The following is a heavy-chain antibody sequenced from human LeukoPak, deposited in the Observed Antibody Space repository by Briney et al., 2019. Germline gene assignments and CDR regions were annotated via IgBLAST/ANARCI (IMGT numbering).Heavy chain of an antibody. D-gene: IGHD6-19*01. Sequence: SETLSLTCTVSGGSISSYHWSWIRQPPGKGLEWIGYIYYSGSTNYNPSLKSRVTISVDTSKNQFSLKLSSVTAADTAVYYCARGDEYSSGWYAGAFDIWGQGTMVTVSS. CDR2: IYYSGST. CDR1: GGSISSYH. V-gene: IGHV4-59*01. CDR3: ARGDEYSSGWYAGAFDI. J-gene: IGHJ3*02.